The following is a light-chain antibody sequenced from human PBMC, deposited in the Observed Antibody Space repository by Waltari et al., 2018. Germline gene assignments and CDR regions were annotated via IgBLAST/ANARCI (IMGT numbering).Light chain of an antibody. CDR3: AAWDDSLNGVV. Sequence: QSVLTQPPSASGTPGQRVTIPCSGSSPNIGSHTVNWYQQLPGTAPKLLIYSNNQRPSGVPDRFSGSKSGTSASLAISGLQSEDEADYYCAAWDDSLNGVVFGGGTKLTVL. J-gene: IGLJ2*01. V-gene: IGLV1-44*01. CDR2: SNN. CDR1: SPNIGSHT.